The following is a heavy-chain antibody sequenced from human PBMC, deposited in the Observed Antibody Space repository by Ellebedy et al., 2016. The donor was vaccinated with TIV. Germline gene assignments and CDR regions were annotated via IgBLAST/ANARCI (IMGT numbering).Heavy chain of an antibody. CDR1: GYTFTSYD. V-gene: IGHV1-8*01. D-gene: IGHD2-2*01. Sequence: ASVKVSXXASGYTFTSYDINWVRQATGQGLEWMGWMNPNSGNTGYAQKFQGRVTMTRNTSTSTTYMELSSLRSEDTAVYYCATDKSPLLTMPPGFHYWGQGTLVTVSS. CDR3: ATDKSPLLTMPPGFHY. J-gene: IGHJ4*02. CDR2: MNPNSGNT.